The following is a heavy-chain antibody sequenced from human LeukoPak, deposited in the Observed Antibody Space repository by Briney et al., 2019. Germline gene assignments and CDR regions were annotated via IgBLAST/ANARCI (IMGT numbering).Heavy chain of an antibody. CDR3: ARDQGLLVVAGRFGY. Sequence: GGSLRLSCAASGFSFSSYDMHWVRQAPGKGLEWVAVISYDGSNKYYADSVKGRFTISRDNAKNSLYLQMNSLRAEDTAVYYCARDQGLLVVAGRFGYWGQGTLVTVSS. CDR1: GFSFSSYD. D-gene: IGHD6-19*01. V-gene: IGHV3-30*03. J-gene: IGHJ4*02. CDR2: ISYDGSNK.